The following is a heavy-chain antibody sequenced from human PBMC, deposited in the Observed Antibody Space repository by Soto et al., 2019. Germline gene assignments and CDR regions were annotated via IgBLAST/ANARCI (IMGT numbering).Heavy chain of an antibody. CDR1: GGTFSSSS. CDR3: ASSNRCSYERGGQSAWFDP. V-gene: IGHV1-69*12. J-gene: IGHJ5*02. Sequence: QVQLVQSGAEVKKPGSSVKVSCKASGGTFSSSSISWVRQAPGQGLEWMGGIIPICGTGNNTQKFQGRVTVNAEDSTTKDYMEHTSLRPDDKAVAYCASSNRCSYERGGQSAWFDPWGQGTPVTVSS. CDR2: IIPICGTG. D-gene: IGHD3-10*02.